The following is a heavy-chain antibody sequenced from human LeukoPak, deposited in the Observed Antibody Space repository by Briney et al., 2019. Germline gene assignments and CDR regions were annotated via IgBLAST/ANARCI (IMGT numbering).Heavy chain of an antibody. CDR3: ARNRIVVVVAATRYYYYGMDV. V-gene: IGHV4-34*01. CDR2: INHSGST. CDR1: GVSFSGYQ. Sequence: SETLSLTCAVYGVSFSGYQWSWIRQPPGEGLEWIGEINHSGSTNYNPSLKSRFTISVDTSKNQFSLKLSSVTAADTAVYYCARNRIVVVVAATRYYYYGMDVWGKGTTVTVSS. D-gene: IGHD2-15*01. J-gene: IGHJ6*04.